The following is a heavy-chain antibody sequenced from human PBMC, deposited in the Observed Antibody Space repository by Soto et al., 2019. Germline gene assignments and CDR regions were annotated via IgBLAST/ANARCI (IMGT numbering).Heavy chain of an antibody. CDR1: GGSFSGYY. Sequence: NPSETLSLTCAVYGGSFSGYYWSWIRQPPGKGLEWIGEINHSGSTNYNPSLKSRVTISVDTSKNQFSLKLSSVTAADTAVYYCARVGERGYSYGYFDYWGQGTLVTVSS. D-gene: IGHD5-18*01. J-gene: IGHJ4*02. V-gene: IGHV4-34*01. CDR3: ARVGERGYSYGYFDY. CDR2: INHSGST.